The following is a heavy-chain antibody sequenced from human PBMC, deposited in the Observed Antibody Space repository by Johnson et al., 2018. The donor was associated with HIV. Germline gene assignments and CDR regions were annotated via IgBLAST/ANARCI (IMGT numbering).Heavy chain of an antibody. CDR2: IYSGGST. J-gene: IGHJ3*02. V-gene: IGHV3-66*01. Sequence: VQLVESGGVVVQPGGSLRLSCAASGFTVSSNYMSWVRQAPGKGLEWVSVIYSGGSTYYADSVKGRFTIPRDNSKNTLYLQMNSPRAEDTAVYYCALILTERDAFDIWGQGTMVPVSS. CDR1: GFTVSSNY. D-gene: IGHD3-9*01. CDR3: ALILTERDAFDI.